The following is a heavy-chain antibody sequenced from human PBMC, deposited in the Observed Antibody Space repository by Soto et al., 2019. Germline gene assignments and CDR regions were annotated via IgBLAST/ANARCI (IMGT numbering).Heavy chain of an antibody. D-gene: IGHD3-16*02. CDR1: GGSFIGYY. V-gene: IGHV4-34*01. Sequence: QVRLQQWGAGLLKPSETLSLTCAVYGGSFIGYYWSWIRQPPGKGLEWIGEINPTGSTNYNPSLKSLVTILIDTSKNQFSLKLSSVTAADTAMYYCARANGLRLGELSWGGPNWFDPWGQGTLVTVSS. CDR2: INPTGST. J-gene: IGHJ5*02. CDR3: ARANGLRLGELSWGGPNWFDP.